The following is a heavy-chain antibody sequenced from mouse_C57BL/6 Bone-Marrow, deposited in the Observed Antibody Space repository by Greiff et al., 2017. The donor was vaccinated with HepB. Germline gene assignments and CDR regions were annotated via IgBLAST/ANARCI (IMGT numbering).Heavy chain of an antibody. CDR1: GYTFTDHT. CDR3: ARQGAVVARNYAMDY. J-gene: IGHJ4*01. V-gene: IGHV1-78*01. D-gene: IGHD1-1*01. Sequence: QVQLQQSDAELVKPGASVKISCKVSGYTFTDHTIHWMKQRPEQGLEWIGYIYPRDGSTKYNEKFKGKATLTADKSSSTAYMQLNSLTSEDSAVYFCARQGAVVARNYAMDYWGQGTSVTVSS. CDR2: IYPRDGST.